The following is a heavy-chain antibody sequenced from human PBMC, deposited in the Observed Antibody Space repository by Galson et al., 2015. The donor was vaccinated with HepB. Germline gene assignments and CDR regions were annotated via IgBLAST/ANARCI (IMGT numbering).Heavy chain of an antibody. CDR2: INSGGSST. CDR1: GFTFSRSW. D-gene: IGHD2-2*01. CDR3: AKGGCRSTSCLDN. Sequence: SLRLSCAASGFTFSRSWMHWVRQVPGKGLMWISHINSGGSSTNYADSVKGRFTISRDNATNTLYLQMNSLRAEDTAVYYCAKGGCRSTSCLDNWGQGTLVTVSS. V-gene: IGHV3-74*01. J-gene: IGHJ4*02.